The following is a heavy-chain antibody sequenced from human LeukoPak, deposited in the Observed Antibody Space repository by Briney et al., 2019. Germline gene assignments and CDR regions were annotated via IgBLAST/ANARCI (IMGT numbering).Heavy chain of an antibody. D-gene: IGHD2-2*01. CDR1: GYTFTSYY. J-gene: IGHJ5*02. CDR2: INPSGGSA. V-gene: IGHV1-46*01. Sequence: SVKVSCKASGYTFTSYYIHWVRQAPGQGLEWMGIINPSGGSASYAQKFEGRVTMTRDTSTSTVYMELSSLRAEDTAVYYCARDSKTSSLADPWGQGTLVTVSS. CDR3: ARDSKTSSLADP.